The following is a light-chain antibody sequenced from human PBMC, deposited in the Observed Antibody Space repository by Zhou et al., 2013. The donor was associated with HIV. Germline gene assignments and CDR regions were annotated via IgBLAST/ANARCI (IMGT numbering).Light chain of an antibody. J-gene: IGKJ4*01. CDR3: MQALQTPPT. V-gene: IGKV2-28*01. CDR1: ESLLYNGHNH. CDR2: LAS. Sequence: DVVMTQSPLSLSVSPGEPASISCRSSESLLYNGHNHLDWYLQKPGQSPQLLIYLASNRATGVPDRFSGSVSGTDFTLTISRVEAEDVGVYYCMQALQTPPTFGEGPRWRSN.